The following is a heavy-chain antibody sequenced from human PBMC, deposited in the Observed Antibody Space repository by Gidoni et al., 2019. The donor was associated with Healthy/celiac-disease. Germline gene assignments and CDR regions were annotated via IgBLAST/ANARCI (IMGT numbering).Heavy chain of an antibody. V-gene: IGHV1-8*01. D-gene: IGHD3-10*01. CDR1: GYTFTSYD. J-gene: IGHJ5*02. Sequence: QVQLVQSGAEVKKPGASVKVSCPASGYTFTSYDINWARQATGQGLEWMGWMNPNSGNTGYAQKFQGRVTMTRNTSISTAYMGRSSLRSEDTAVYYCARWDVRGVGWFDPWGQGTLVTVSS. CDR2: MNPNSGNT. CDR3: ARWDVRGVGWFDP.